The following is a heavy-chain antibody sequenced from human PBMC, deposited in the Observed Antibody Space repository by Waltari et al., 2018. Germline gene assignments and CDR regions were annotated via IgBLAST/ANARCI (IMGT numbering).Heavy chain of an antibody. J-gene: IGHJ2*01. CDR1: GGSISSSSYY. CDR3: ARVLYTFGVVIIPDWYFDL. Sequence: QLQLQESGPGLVKPSETLSLTCTVSGGSISSSSYYWGWIRQPPGQGLEWIGSIYYSGSTYYNPSLKSRVTISVDTSKNQFSLKLSSVTAADTAVYYCARVLYTFGVVIIPDWYFDLWGRGTLVTVSS. D-gene: IGHD3-3*01. V-gene: IGHV4-39*07. CDR2: IYYSGST.